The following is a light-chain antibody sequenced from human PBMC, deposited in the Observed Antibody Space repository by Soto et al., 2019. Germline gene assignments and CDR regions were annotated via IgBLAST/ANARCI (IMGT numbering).Light chain of an antibody. J-gene: IGLJ1*01. V-gene: IGLV2-23*01. CDR1: SSDVGSYSL. Sequence: QSALTQPASVSGSPGQSITISCTGTSSDVGSYSLVSWYQHHPGKAPKLMIYEGSKRPSWVSNRFSGSKSGNTASLTISGLQAEDEADYYCCSYAGSSTYVFGTGTKVTVL. CDR3: CSYAGSSTYV. CDR2: EGS.